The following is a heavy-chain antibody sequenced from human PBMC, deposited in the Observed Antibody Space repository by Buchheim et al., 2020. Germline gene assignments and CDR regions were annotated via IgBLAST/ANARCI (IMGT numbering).Heavy chain of an antibody. CDR1: GYCISSGYY. CDR3: ARTGSGYYFDY. Sequence: QVQLQESGPGLVKPSETLSLTCTVSGYCISSGYYWGWIRQPPGKGLEWIGTIYYSGRTYYNSSLKSRVTISLDTSKNHFSLKLSSVTAADTAVYFCARTGSGYYFDYWGQGIL. D-gene: IGHD1-26*01. CDR2: IYYSGRT. V-gene: IGHV4-38-2*02. J-gene: IGHJ4*02.